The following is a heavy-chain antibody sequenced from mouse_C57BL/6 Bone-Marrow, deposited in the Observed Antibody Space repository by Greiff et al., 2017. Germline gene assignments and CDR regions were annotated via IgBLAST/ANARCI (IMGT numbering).Heavy chain of an antibody. J-gene: IGHJ3*01. CDR1: GYTFTSYW. Sequence: VKLQQSGAELVRPGTSVKLSCKASGYTFTSYWMHWVKQRPGQGLEWIGVIDPSDSYTNYNQKFKGKATLTVDTSSSTAYMQLSSLTSEDSAVYYCARGGFAYWGQGTLVTVSA. V-gene: IGHV1-59*01. CDR2: IDPSDSYT. CDR3: ARGGFAY.